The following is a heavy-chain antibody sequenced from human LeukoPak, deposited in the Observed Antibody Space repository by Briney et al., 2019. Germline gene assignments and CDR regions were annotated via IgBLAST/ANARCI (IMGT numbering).Heavy chain of an antibody. Sequence: GRSLRLSCAASGFTFDDYAVHWVRQAPGKGLEWVSGISWNSGSIDYADSVKGRFTISRDNAKNSLYLQMNSLRAEDTALYYCAKGGYCSSTSCYDYYYYYMDVWGKGTTVTVSS. CDR1: GFTFDDYA. CDR3: AKGGYCSSTSCYDYYYYYMDV. CDR2: ISWNSGSI. J-gene: IGHJ6*03. D-gene: IGHD2-2*01. V-gene: IGHV3-9*01.